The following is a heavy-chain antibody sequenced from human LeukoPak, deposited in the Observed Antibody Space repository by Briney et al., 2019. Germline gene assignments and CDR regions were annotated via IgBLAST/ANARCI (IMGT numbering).Heavy chain of an antibody. CDR2: IIPIFGTA. D-gene: IGHD3-22*01. Sequence: GASVKVSCKTSGGTFGSYAFSWVRQAPGQGLEWMGGIIPIFGTANYAQKFQGRVTITTDESTSTAYMELSSLRSEDTAVYYCAITMIVVVNGESAFDIWGQGTMVTVSP. CDR3: AITMIVVVNGESAFDI. CDR1: GGTFGSYA. J-gene: IGHJ3*02. V-gene: IGHV1-69*05.